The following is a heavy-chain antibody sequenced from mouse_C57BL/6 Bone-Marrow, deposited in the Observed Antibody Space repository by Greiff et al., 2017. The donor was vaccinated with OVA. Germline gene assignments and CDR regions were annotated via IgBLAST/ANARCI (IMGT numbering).Heavy chain of an antibody. D-gene: IGHD2-3*01. J-gene: IGHJ2*01. V-gene: IGHV1-81*01. CDR1: GYTFTSYG. CDR2: IYPRSGNT. CDR3: ARSGDGYWLDY. Sequence: VQLQQSGAELARPGAPVKLSCKASGYTFTSYGISWVKQRTGQGLEWIGEIYPRSGNTYYNEKFKGKATLTADKSSSTAYMELRSLTSEDSAVYFCARSGDGYWLDYWGQGTTLTVSS.